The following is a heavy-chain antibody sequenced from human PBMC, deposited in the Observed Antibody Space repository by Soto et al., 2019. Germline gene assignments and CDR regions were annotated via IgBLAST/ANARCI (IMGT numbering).Heavy chain of an antibody. CDR3: ARVLTGYYQAYYYYYMDV. V-gene: IGHV4-59*01. J-gene: IGHJ6*03. CDR2: IYYSGST. D-gene: IGHD3-9*01. Sequence: ETLSLTCTVSGGSISSYYWSWIRQPPGKGLEWIGYIYYSGSTNYNPSLKSRVTISVDTSKNQFSLKLSSVTAADTAVYYCARVLTGYYQAYYYYYMDVWGKGTMVTVSS. CDR1: GGSISSYY.